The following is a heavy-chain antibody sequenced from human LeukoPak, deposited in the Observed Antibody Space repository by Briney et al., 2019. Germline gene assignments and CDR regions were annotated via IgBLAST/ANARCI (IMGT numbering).Heavy chain of an antibody. Sequence: ASVKVSCKASGGTFSSYAISWVRQAPGQGLEWMGGIIPIFGTANYAQKFQGRVTITADESTSTAYMELSSLRSEDTAVYYCARSDPIGAPNCGGGSCSYYYYGMDVWGQGTTVTVSS. D-gene: IGHD2-15*01. V-gene: IGHV1-69*13. CDR3: ARSDPIGAPNCGGGSCSYYYYGMDV. CDR2: IIPIFGTA. CDR1: GGTFSSYA. J-gene: IGHJ6*02.